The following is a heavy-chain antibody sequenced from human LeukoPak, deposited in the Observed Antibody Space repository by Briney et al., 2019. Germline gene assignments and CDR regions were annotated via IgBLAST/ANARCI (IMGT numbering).Heavy chain of an antibody. D-gene: IGHD3-9*01. CDR1: GFTFSSYA. V-gene: IGHV3-23*01. CDR3: AKSASYHDLLTGYYSADFDY. J-gene: IGHJ4*02. Sequence: GGSLRLSCAASGFTFSSYAMSWVRQAPGKGLEWVSAISDSGGTTYYADSVKGRFTIFRDNSKNTLYLQMNSLRAEDTAVYYCAKSASYHDLLTGYYSADFDYWGQGTLVTVS. CDR2: ISDSGGTT.